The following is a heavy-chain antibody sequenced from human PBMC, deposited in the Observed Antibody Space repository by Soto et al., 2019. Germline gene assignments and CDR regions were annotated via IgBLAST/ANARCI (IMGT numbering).Heavy chain of an antibody. CDR1: GFTFSSYG. Sequence: GGSLILSCAASGFTFSSYGMHWVRQAPGKGLEWVAVISYDGSNKYYADSVKGRFTISRDNSKNTLYLQMNSLRAEDTAVYYCAKDKYQLLSSLVDYWGQGTLVTVSS. V-gene: IGHV3-30*18. CDR2: ISYDGSNK. J-gene: IGHJ4*02. CDR3: AKDKYQLLSSLVDY. D-gene: IGHD2-2*01.